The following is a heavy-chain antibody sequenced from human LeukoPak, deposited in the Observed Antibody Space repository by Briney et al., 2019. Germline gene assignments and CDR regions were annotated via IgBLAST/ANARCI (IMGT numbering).Heavy chain of an antibody. CDR3: TRGPGYDYVWGSYRADY. J-gene: IGHJ4*02. D-gene: IGHD3-16*02. Sequence: GGSLRLSCAASGVIFNSYAMHWVRQAPGGGLEYVSAITSNGGSTFYANSVKGRFTISRDNSENTLYLQMGSLRAEDMAVYYCTRGPGYDYVWGSYRADYWGQGTLVTVSS. CDR1: GVIFNSYA. CDR2: ITSNGGST. V-gene: IGHV3-64*01.